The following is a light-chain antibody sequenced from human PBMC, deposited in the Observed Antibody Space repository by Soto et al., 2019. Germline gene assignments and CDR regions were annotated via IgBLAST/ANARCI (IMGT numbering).Light chain of an antibody. Sequence: DIQMTQSPSSVSASVGDRVTITCRASEGVGSLLAWYQQKPGKAPKLLIYTTSSLLNGVPSRFSGTGSGTDFTLTNSSLQPEDVATYYCQQANSIPNTFGQGTRLDIK. J-gene: IGKJ2*01. V-gene: IGKV1-12*01. CDR1: EGVGSL. CDR3: QQANSIPNT. CDR2: TTS.